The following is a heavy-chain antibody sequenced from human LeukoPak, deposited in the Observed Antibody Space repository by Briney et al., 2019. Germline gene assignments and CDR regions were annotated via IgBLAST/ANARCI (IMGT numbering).Heavy chain of an antibody. D-gene: IGHD2-15*01. V-gene: IGHV1-3*01. CDR3: ARATPYFDY. Sequence: ASVKVSCKASGYTFTSYAMHWVRQAPGQRLEWMGWINAGNGNTKYSQKFQGRVTMTTDTSTSTAYMELRSLRSDDTAVYYCARATPYFDYWGQGTLVTISS. CDR1: GYTFTSYA. J-gene: IGHJ4*02. CDR2: INAGNGNT.